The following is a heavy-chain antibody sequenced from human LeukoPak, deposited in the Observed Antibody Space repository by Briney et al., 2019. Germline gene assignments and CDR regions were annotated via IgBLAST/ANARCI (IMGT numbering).Heavy chain of an antibody. D-gene: IGHD3-22*01. CDR3: AKAFFDSSGYYSKFDY. CDR2: INPSGGST. J-gene: IGHJ4*02. CDR1: GYTFTSYY. V-gene: IGHV1-46*01. Sequence: ASVTVPCKASGYTFTSYYMHWVRQAPGQGLEWMGIINPSGGSTSYAQKFQGRVTMTRDTSTSTVYMELSSLRSEDTAVYYCAKAFFDSSGYYSKFDYWGQGTLVTVSS.